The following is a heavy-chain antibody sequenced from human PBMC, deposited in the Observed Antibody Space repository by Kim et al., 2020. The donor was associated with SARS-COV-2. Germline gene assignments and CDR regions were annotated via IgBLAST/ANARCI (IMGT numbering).Heavy chain of an antibody. V-gene: IGHV3-15*01. CDR3: TLTPWMWTDIQFDYDLDV. CDR1: GFTFTHAW. D-gene: IGHD2-21*02. Sequence: GGSLRLSCAASGFTFTHAWMSWLRQAPGRGLEWVVRIKSQSHAATTDYAAPVKDRFTISRDDSENTLYLQMNSLKTDDTAVYYCTLTPWMWTDIQFDYDLDVWGQGTTVTVSS. J-gene: IGHJ6*03. CDR2: IKSQSHAATT.